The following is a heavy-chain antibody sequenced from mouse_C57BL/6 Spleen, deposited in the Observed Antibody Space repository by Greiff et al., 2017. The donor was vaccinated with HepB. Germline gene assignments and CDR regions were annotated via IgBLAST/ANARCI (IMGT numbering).Heavy chain of an antibody. CDR1: GYTFTDYN. CDR2: INPNNGGT. V-gene: IGHV1-22*01. CDR3: ARSIYRGYAMDY. J-gene: IGHJ4*01. D-gene: IGHD1-1*01. Sequence: VVKPGASVKMSCKASGYTFTDYNMHWVKQSHGKSLEWIGYINPNNGGTSYNQKFKGKATLTVNKSSSTAYMELRSLTSEDSAVYYCARSIYRGYAMDYWGQGTSVTVSS.